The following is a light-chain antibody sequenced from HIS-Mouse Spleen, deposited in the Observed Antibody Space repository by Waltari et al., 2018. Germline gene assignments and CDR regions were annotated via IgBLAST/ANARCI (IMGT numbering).Light chain of an antibody. CDR1: SSNIGSNY. CDR3: AAWDDSLSGPV. Sequence: QSVLTQPPSASGTPGQRATLPCSGSSSNIGSNYVYWYQQLPGTAPKLLIYRNNQRPSGVPDRFSGSKSGTSASLAISGLRSEDEADYYCAAWDDSLSGPVFGGGTKLTVL. V-gene: IGLV1-47*01. CDR2: RNN. J-gene: IGLJ3*02.